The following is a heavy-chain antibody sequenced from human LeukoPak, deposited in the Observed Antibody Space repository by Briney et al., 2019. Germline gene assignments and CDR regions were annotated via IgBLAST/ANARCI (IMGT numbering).Heavy chain of an antibody. J-gene: IGHJ4*02. V-gene: IGHV3-74*01. CDR3: ARSRGNTYGYFEY. Sequence: GGSLRLSCAASGLTLSGYWMHWVRQAPGKGLVWVSRINGDASSTSYADSVKGRFTISRDNAKSTLYLQMNSLRVEDTAVYYCARSRGNTYGYFEYWGQGTLVTVSS. CDR2: INGDASST. D-gene: IGHD5-18*01. CDR1: GLTLSGYW.